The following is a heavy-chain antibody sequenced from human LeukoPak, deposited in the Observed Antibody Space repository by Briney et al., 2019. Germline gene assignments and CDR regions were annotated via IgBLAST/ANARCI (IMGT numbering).Heavy chain of an antibody. Sequence: ASVKVSCKASGYTFTSYGISWVRQAPGQGLEWMGWISAYNGNTNYVQKLQGRVTMTTDTSTSTAYMELRSLRSDDTAVYYCAREGLNGYSYGTFDYWGQGTLVTVSS. D-gene: IGHD5-18*01. CDR2: ISAYNGNT. CDR1: GYTFTSYG. V-gene: IGHV1-18*01. J-gene: IGHJ4*02. CDR3: AREGLNGYSYGTFDY.